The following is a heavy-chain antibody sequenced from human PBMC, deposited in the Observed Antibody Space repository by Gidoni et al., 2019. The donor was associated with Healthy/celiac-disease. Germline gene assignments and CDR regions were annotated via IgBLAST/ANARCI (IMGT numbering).Heavy chain of an antibody. CDR3: ARLWVASLAYYYYGMDV. V-gene: IGHV4-39*01. CDR1: GGSISSSSYY. J-gene: IGHJ6*02. D-gene: IGHD2-15*01. Sequence: QLQLQESGPGLVKPSETLSLTCTVSGGSISSSSYYWGWIRQPPGKGLEWIGSIYYSGSTYYNPSLKSRVTISVDTSKNQFSLKLSSVTAADTAVYYCARLWVASLAYYYYGMDVWGQGTTVTVSS. CDR2: IYYSGST.